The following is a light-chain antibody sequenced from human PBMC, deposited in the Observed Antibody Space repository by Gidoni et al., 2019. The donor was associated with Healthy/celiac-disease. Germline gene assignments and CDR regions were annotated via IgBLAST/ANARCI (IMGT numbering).Light chain of an antibody. CDR3: QQYDNRPPIT. Sequence: DIQMTQSPSSLSASVGDRVTITCQASQDISNYLNWYQQKPGKAPKLLIYDASNLETGVPSRFSGSGSGTDFTFTISSLQPEDIATYYCQQYDNRPPITSGQGTRLEIK. CDR1: QDISNY. J-gene: IGKJ5*01. V-gene: IGKV1-33*01. CDR2: DAS.